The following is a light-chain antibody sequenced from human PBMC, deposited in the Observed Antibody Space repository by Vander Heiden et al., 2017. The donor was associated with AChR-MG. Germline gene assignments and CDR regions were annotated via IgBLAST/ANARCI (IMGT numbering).Light chain of an antibody. J-gene: IGLJ1*01. CDR2: DVT. Sequence: QSALTPPRSVSGSPGQSVTISCTGSSSDVGGYNYVSWFQHHPGKAPKLMIYDVTHRPSGVPDRFSGSKSGDTASLTISGLQAEDEADYYCCSYAGSYTHVFGTGTTVTGL. V-gene: IGLV2-11*01. CDR1: SSDVGGYNY. CDR3: CSYAGSYTHV.